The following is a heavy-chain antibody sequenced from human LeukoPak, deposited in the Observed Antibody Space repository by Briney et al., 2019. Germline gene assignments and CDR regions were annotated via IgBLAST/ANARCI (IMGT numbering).Heavy chain of an antibody. D-gene: IGHD6-13*01. CDR2: ISSSGSTI. J-gene: IGHJ4*02. CDR1: GFTFSDYY. Sequence: GGSLRLSCAASGFTFSDYYMSWIRQAPGKGLEWVSYISSSGSTIYYADSVKGRFTISRDNAKNSLYPQMNSLRAEDTAVYYCARGRSSSWYDLYYFDYWGQGTLVTVSS. CDR3: ARGRSSSWYDLYYFDY. V-gene: IGHV3-11*01.